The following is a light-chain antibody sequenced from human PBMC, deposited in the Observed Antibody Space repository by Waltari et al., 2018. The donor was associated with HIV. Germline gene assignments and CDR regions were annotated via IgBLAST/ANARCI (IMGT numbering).Light chain of an antibody. Sequence: QSVLTQSPSASGTPGQRVIISCSGSSSNIGSNSVNWYQQLPGTAPKLLIYSNNERPSGVPVRFSGSKSGTSASLAISGLQSEDEADYHCAAWDDSLNGPVFGGGTKLTVL. CDR1: SSNIGSNS. CDR3: AAWDDSLNGPV. V-gene: IGLV1-44*01. J-gene: IGLJ2*01. CDR2: SNN.